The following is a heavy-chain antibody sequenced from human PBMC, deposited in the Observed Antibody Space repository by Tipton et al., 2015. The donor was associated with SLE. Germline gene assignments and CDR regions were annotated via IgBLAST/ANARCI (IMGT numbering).Heavy chain of an antibody. CDR2: IYHSGST. V-gene: IGHV4-38-2*02. Sequence: TLSLTCAVSGYSISSGYYWGWIRQPPGKGLEWIGSIYHSGSTYYNPSLKSRVTISVDTSKNQFSLKLSSVTAADTAVYYCAREVSLTGTTSFFDYWGQGTLVTVSS. CDR1: GYSISSGYY. CDR3: AREVSLTGTTSFFDY. J-gene: IGHJ4*02. D-gene: IGHD1-7*01.